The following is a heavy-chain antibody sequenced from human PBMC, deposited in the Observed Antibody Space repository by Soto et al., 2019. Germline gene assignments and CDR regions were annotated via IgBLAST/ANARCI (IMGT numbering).Heavy chain of an antibody. Sequence: PSETLSLTLAVFGGFFSNDYLTWSRQPPEKGLEWIGEINHSGSTNYSPSLKSRVTISVDTSKNHFSLKLSSVTDADTAVYYCASGYGSGTNRYYYYGMDVWGQGTTVTVSS. D-gene: IGHD3-10*01. V-gene: IGHV4-34*01. J-gene: IGHJ6*02. CDR2: INHSGST. CDR1: GGFFSNDY. CDR3: ASGYGSGTNRYYYYGMDV.